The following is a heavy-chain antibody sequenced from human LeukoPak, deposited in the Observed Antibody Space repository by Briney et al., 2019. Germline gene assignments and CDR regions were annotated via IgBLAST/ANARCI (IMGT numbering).Heavy chain of an antibody. CDR3: AKDVAGGSYYYFDY. D-gene: IGHD1-26*01. CDR1: GFTFDDYA. V-gene: IGHV3-9*01. CDR2: ISWNSGSI. J-gene: IGHJ4*02. Sequence: PGRSLRLSCAASGFTFDDYAMHWVRQAPGKGLEWVSGISWNSGSIGYADSVKGRFTISRDNAKNSLYLQMNSLRAEDTALYCCAKDVAGGSYYYFDYWGQGTLVTVSS.